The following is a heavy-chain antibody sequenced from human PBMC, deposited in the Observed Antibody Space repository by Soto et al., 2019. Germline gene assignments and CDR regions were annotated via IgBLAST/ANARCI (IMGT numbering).Heavy chain of an antibody. V-gene: IGHV4-39*01. CDR1: GVSISSSNFY. CDR3: ASQNNPYYYYGMDV. Sequence: ETLSLTCTVSGVSISSSNFYWGWIRQPPGKGLEWIGSLYYTGSTYYNPSLKSRVTISVDTSKNQFSLKLSSVTAADTAVYYCASQNNPYYYYGMDVWGQGTTVTVSS. J-gene: IGHJ6*02. D-gene: IGHD1-1*01. CDR2: LYYTGST.